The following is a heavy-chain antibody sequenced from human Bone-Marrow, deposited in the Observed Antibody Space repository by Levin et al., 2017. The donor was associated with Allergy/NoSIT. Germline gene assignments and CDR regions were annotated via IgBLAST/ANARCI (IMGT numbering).Heavy chain of an antibody. D-gene: IGHD1-1*01. Sequence: GGSLRLSCAASGFTFSSYGMHWVRQAPGKGLEWVAVISYDGSNKYYADSVKGRFTISRDNSKNTLYLQMNSLRAEDTAVYYCAKDWKTGYFDYWGQGTLVTVSS. CDR3: AKDWKTGYFDY. CDR1: GFTFSSYG. V-gene: IGHV3-30*18. CDR2: ISYDGSNK. J-gene: IGHJ4*02.